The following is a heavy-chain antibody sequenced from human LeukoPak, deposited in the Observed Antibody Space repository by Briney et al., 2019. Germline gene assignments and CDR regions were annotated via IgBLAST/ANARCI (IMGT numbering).Heavy chain of an antibody. D-gene: IGHD6-13*01. CDR2: ISAGNGNR. CDR1: GYTFTSYA. V-gene: IGHV1-3*01. Sequence: ASVKVSCKASGYTFTSYAIHWVRRAPGQRLEWMGWISAGNGNREYSQKFQGRVTITRDTSASTAYMELSSLRSEDTAVYYCARVRTSRIAGTGTVLHYGMDVWGQGTTVTASS. CDR3: ARVRTSRIAGTGTVLHYGMDV. J-gene: IGHJ6*02.